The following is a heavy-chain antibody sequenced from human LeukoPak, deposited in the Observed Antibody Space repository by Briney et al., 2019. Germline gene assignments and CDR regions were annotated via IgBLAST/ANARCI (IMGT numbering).Heavy chain of an antibody. Sequence: GGSLRLCCAASGFIFSDHYMDWVRQAPGKGLEWVGRTRNKANSYTTEYAATVKGRFTISRGDSKNELYLQMYSLKTEDTAVYYCARYTAHDAFDIWGQGTMVTVSS. CDR2: TRNKANSYTT. V-gene: IGHV3-72*01. D-gene: IGHD3-16*02. CDR1: GFIFSDHY. CDR3: ARYTAHDAFDI. J-gene: IGHJ3*02.